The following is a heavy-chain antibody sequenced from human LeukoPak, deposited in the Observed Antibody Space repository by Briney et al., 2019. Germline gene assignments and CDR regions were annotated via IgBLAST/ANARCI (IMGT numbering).Heavy chain of an antibody. J-gene: IGHJ4*02. D-gene: IGHD6-19*01. CDR2: INPNSGGT. CDR3: ARGDSNGWYLVDY. Sequence: ASVKVSCKASVYTFTGYYMHWVRPAPGQGLEWMGWINPNSGGTNYAQKFQGRVTMTRDTSISTAYMELSRLRSDDTAVYYCARGDSNGWYLVDYWGQGTLVTVSS. CDR1: VYTFTGYY. V-gene: IGHV1-2*02.